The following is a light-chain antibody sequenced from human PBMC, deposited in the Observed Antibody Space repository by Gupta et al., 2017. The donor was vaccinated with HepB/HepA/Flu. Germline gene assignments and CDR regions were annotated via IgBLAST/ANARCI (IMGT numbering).Light chain of an antibody. V-gene: IGKV1-5*03. CDR3: LQDSSQLCS. CDR1: QSISSW. J-gene: IGKJ2*04. Sequence: DIQMTQSPSTLSASIGDRVTITCRASQSISSWLAWYQQKPGKAPKLLIYKASSLESGVPSRFSGSGSGTEFTLTISSLQPDDFATYYCLQDSSQLCSFGQGTKMEIK. CDR2: KAS.